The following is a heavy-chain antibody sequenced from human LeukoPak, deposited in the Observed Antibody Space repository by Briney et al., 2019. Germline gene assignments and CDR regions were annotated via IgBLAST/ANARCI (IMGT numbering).Heavy chain of an antibody. J-gene: IGHJ5*02. D-gene: IGHD3-10*01. V-gene: IGHV4-34*01. CDR2: IYYSGST. CDR1: GGSFSGYY. CDR3: ARHRGSGNNWFDP. Sequence: SETLSLTCAVYGGSFSGYYWSWIRQPPGKGLEWIGNIYYSGSTYYNASLKSRVTISLDTSKNQFSLKLNSVTAADTAVYYCARHRGSGNNWFDPWGQGTLVTVSS.